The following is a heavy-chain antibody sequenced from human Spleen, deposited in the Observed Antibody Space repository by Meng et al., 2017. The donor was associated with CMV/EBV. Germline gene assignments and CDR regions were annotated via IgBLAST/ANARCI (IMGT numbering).Heavy chain of an antibody. CDR2: ISAYNGNT. J-gene: IGHJ4*02. Sequence: ASVKVSCKASGYTFTGYYIHWVRQAPGQGLEWMGWISAYNGNTNYAQKLQGRVAMTTDTSTSTAYMELRSLRSDDTAVYYCARDSRHCSSTSCPTDYWGQGTLVTVSS. CDR1: GYTFTGYY. CDR3: ARDSRHCSSTSCPTDY. V-gene: IGHV1-18*04. D-gene: IGHD2-2*01.